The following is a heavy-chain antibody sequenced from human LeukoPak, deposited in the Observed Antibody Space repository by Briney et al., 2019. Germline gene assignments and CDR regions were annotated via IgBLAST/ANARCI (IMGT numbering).Heavy chain of an antibody. CDR1: DGSFSGYY. D-gene: IGHD3-9*01. CDR3: ARVHGYYDVLTGYYRYYFDY. CDR2: INHSGST. J-gene: IGHJ4*02. Sequence: SETLSLTCAVYDGSFSGYYWTWIRQPPGKGLEWIGEINHSGSTNYNPSLKSRVTISVDTSKNQFSLKLTSVTAADTAVYYCARVHGYYDVLTGYYRYYFDYWGQGTLVTVSS. V-gene: IGHV4-34*01.